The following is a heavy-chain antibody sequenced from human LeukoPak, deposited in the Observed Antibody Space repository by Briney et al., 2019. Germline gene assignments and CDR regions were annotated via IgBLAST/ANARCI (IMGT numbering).Heavy chain of an antibody. CDR3: ARGGGAYGDYELDY. Sequence: SETLSLTCTASGGSISSYYWSWIRQPPGKGLEWIGYIYYSGSTNYNPSLKSRVTISVDTSKNQFSLKLSSVTAADTAVYYCARGGGAYGDYELDYWGQGTLVTVSS. J-gene: IGHJ4*02. CDR2: IYYSGST. D-gene: IGHD4-17*01. CDR1: GGSISSYY. V-gene: IGHV4-59*08.